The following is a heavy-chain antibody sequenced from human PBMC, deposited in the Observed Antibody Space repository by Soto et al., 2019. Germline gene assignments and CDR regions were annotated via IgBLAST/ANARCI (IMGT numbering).Heavy chain of an antibody. Sequence: SETLSLTCTVSGGSLSDYYWTWIRQPPGKGLEWIGYIHYSGSTNYNPSLKSRVTISVDTSKNQFSLKLRSVTAADAAMYHCARGGIAARKGRWFDPWGQGAPVTVSS. J-gene: IGHJ5*02. CDR1: GGSLSDYY. D-gene: IGHD6-6*01. CDR2: IHYSGST. V-gene: IGHV4-59*01. CDR3: ARGGIAARKGRWFDP.